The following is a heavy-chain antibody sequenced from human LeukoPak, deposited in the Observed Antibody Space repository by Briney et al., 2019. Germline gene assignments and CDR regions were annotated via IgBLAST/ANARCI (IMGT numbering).Heavy chain of an antibody. D-gene: IGHD2-21*01. CDR3: AREGLWVGLDSGKTRQAYWES. J-gene: IGHJ3*01. V-gene: IGHV3-7*04. CDR2: IKEDGREK. Sequence: GGSLRLSCAASGFIYSHYWMRGVRQARGKGLKGVANIKEDGREKYYADSVKGRFPSSRDNAKNSLNLQMNSLRAEDTAVYYCAREGLWVGLDSGKTRQAYWESWGQGTMVTVSS. CDR1: GFIYSHYW.